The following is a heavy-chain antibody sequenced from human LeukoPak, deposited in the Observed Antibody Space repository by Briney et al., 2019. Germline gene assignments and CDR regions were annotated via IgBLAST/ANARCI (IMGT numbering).Heavy chain of an antibody. V-gene: IGHV1-2*06. CDR2: INPNTGGT. J-gene: IGHJ5*02. Sequence: GASVKVSCKASGYTFTGYHIHWVRQAPGQGLEWMGRINPNTGGTNYAQKFQGRVAMTRDTSISTAYLDLSSLTSDDTAVYYCARASTTGTTLGWFDPWGQGTLVTVSS. CDR3: ARASTTGTTLGWFDP. D-gene: IGHD1-1*01. CDR1: GYTFTGYH.